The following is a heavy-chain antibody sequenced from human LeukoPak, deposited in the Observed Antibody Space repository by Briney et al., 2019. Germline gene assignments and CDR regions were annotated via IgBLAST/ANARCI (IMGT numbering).Heavy chain of an antibody. J-gene: IGHJ3*02. CDR3: ATPIVGATGAAFDI. V-gene: IGHV1-24*01. CDR1: GYTLIELS. D-gene: IGHD1-26*01. CDR2: FDPEDGET. Sequence: GASVKVSCKVSGYTLIELSMHWVRQAPGKGLEWMGGFDPEDGETIYAQKFQGRVTMTEDTSTDTAYMELSSLGSEDTAVYYCATPIVGATGAAFDIWGQGTMVTVSS.